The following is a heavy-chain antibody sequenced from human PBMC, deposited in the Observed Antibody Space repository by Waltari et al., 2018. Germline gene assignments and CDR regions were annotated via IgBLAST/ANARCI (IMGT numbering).Heavy chain of an antibody. D-gene: IGHD6-13*01. CDR1: GFTFDDYD. Sequence: EVQLVESGGGLVQPGRSLRLSCAASGFTFDDYDMHWVRQAPGKGLEGVSGISWNSGSIGYADSVKGRFTISRDNAKTSLYLQMNSLRAEDTALYYCAKDIEQQLGGVGYYGMDVWGQGTTVTVSS. CDR3: AKDIEQQLGGVGYYGMDV. CDR2: ISWNSGSI. V-gene: IGHV3-9*01. J-gene: IGHJ6*02.